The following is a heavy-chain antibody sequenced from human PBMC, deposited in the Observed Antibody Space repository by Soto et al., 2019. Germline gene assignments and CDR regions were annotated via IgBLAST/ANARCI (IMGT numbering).Heavy chain of an antibody. CDR2: IYHSGST. Sequence: PSDTLSLTCAVSGGSVSSGTYYWSWIRQPPGKGLEWIGYIYHSGSTNYNPSLKSRVTISVDTSKNQFSLKLSSVTAADTAVYYCARSSSNWSSLWFDPWGQGTLVTVS. V-gene: IGHV4-61*01. J-gene: IGHJ5*02. CDR3: ARSSSNWSSLWFDP. D-gene: IGHD6-13*01. CDR1: GGSVSSGTYY.